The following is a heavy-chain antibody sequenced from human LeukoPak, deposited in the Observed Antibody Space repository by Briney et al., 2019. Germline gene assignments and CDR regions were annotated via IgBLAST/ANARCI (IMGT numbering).Heavy chain of an antibody. Sequence: PSETLSLTCTVSGGSISSYYWSWIRQPPGKGLEWIGYIYYSGSTYYNPSLKSRVTISVDTSKNQFSLKLSSVTAADTAVYYCARWVATSDYWGQGTLVTVSS. J-gene: IGHJ4*02. D-gene: IGHD5-12*01. V-gene: IGHV4-59*12. CDR3: ARWVATSDY. CDR1: GGSISSYY. CDR2: IYYSGST.